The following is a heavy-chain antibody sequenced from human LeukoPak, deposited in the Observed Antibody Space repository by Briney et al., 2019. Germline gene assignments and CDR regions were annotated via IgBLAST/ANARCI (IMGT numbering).Heavy chain of an antibody. Sequence: PSETLSLTCTVSGDSIRTYYLSWIRQPAGKGLEWIGRIYTSGSTNYNPSLKSRVTMSVDTSKNQFSLKLSSVTAADTAVYYCARTVKDAFDIWGQGTMVTVSS. CDR2: IYTSGST. D-gene: IGHD4-11*01. CDR3: ARTVKDAFDI. V-gene: IGHV4-4*07. CDR1: GDSIRTYY. J-gene: IGHJ3*02.